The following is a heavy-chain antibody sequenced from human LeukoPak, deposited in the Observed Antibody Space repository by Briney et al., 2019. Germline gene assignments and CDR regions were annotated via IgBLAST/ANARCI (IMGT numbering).Heavy chain of an antibody. D-gene: IGHD6-13*01. CDR3: AKDMGRRSIAVDGPKYRSAWYLDY. V-gene: IGHV3-30*18. CDR2: ISYDGGIK. CDR1: GFTFSRYG. Sequence: GGTLRLSCAASGFTFSRYGIHWVRQAPGKGLEWVAVISYDGGIKYYADSVKGRFTIYRDNSKNTLYLQMNSLRAEDTAVYYCAKDMGRRSIAVDGPKYRSAWYLDYWGQGTLVIVSS. J-gene: IGHJ4*02.